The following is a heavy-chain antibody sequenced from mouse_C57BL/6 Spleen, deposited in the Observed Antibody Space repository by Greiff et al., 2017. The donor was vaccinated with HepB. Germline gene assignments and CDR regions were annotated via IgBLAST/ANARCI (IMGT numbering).Heavy chain of an antibody. D-gene: IGHD1-1*01. CDR2: INPSTGGT. Sequence: VQLQQSGPELVKPGASVKISCKASGYSFTGYYMNWVKQSPEKSLEWIGEINPSTGGTTYNQKFKAKATLTVDKSSSTAYMQLKSLTSEDSAVYYCARWAITTGIQYYYAMDYWGQGTSVTVSS. J-gene: IGHJ4*01. CDR1: GYSFTGYY. CDR3: ARWAITTGIQYYYAMDY. V-gene: IGHV1-42*01.